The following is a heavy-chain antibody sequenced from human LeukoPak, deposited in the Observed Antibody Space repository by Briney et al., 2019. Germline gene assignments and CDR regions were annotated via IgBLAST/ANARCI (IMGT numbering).Heavy chain of an antibody. CDR3: ARQLRDAFDI. CDR1: GFTFSSYD. Sequence: GGSLRLSCAASGFTFSSYDMHWVRQAPGKGLEWVSAIGTAGDTYYPGSVKSRFTISRENAKNSLYLQMNSLRAGDTAVYYCARQLRDAFDIWGQGTMVTVSS. J-gene: IGHJ3*02. D-gene: IGHD1-7*01. CDR2: IGTAGDT. V-gene: IGHV3-13*01.